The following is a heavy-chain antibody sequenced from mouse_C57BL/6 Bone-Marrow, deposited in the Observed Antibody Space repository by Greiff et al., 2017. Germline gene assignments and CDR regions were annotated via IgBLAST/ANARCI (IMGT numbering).Heavy chain of an antibody. CDR2: IDPNSGGT. V-gene: IGHV1-72*01. J-gene: IGHJ1*03. D-gene: IGHD1-1*01. CDR1: GYTFTSYW. CDR3: AREEDYSSDWYCEV. Sequence: VQLQQPGAELVKPGASVKLSCKASGYTFTSYWMHWVKQRPGGGLEWIGRIDPNSGGTKYNEKFKGKATLTVDKPSSTAYVQLSRLTSEDSAVDYGAREEDYSSDWYCEVWGTGGTGTVSS.